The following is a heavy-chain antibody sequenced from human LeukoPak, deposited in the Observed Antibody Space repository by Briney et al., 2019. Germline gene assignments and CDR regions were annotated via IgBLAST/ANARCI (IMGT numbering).Heavy chain of an antibody. V-gene: IGHV1-46*01. CDR3: AKGRWGLTINNFDI. CDR2: INPSGDIT. J-gene: IGHJ3*02. CDR1: GYTFTSYD. D-gene: IGHD3-9*01. Sequence: ASVKVSCKASGYTFTSYDINWVRQAPGQGLEWMAIINPSGDITNYAQKFQGRVSVTRDTSTSTVYMELSSLRSEDTAVYYCAKGRWGLTINNFDIWGQGTMVTVSS.